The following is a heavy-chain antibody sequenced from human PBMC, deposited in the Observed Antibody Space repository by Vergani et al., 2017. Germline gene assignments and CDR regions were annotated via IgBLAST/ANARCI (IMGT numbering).Heavy chain of an antibody. J-gene: IGHJ1*01. V-gene: IGHV3-30*02. D-gene: IGHD3-22*01. CDR3: TKAGQYDSDNFHDS. CDR1: GFTFRIYG. CDR2: IRYDGTKR. Sequence: QVQLVESGGGVVQPGGSLRLSCIASGFTFRIYGMHWVRQAPGKGLEWVAFIRYDGTKRFYGDSVKGRFTISRDNSQTTVFLQMNSLRADDSAVYYCTKAGQYDSDNFHDSWGQGALVTVS.